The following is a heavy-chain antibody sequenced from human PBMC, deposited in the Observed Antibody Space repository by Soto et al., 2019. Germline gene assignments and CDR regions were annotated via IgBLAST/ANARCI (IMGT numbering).Heavy chain of an antibody. J-gene: IGHJ6*02. CDR3: ARGTKYYYQGMDV. V-gene: IGHV4-59*01. CDR2: IYDSGST. CDR1: GDSINNYY. Sequence: QVQLQESGPGLVKPSETLSLTCTVSGDSINNYYWTWIRQPPGKGLEWTGYIYDSGSTSYNPSLKSRLTISVDTSKNQFALKLKSVTAADTAVYYCARGTKYYYQGMDVWGQGTTVTVSS.